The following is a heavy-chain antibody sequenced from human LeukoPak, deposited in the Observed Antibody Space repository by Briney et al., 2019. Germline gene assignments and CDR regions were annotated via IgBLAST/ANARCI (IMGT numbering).Heavy chain of an antibody. J-gene: IGHJ4*02. Sequence: GGSLRLSCAASGFTFSSYSMNWVRQAPGKGLEWVSSISSSSSYIYYADSVKGRFTISRDNAKNSLYLQMNSLRAEDTAVYYCARTLDLWFGELYYFDYWGQGTLVTVSS. V-gene: IGHV3-21*01. CDR3: ARTLDLWFGELYYFDY. D-gene: IGHD3-10*01. CDR1: GFTFSSYS. CDR2: ISSSSSYI.